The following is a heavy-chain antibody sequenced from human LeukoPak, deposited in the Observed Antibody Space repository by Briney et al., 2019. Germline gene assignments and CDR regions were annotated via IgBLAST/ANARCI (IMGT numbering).Heavy chain of an antibody. CDR3: ARPYYYDSSGYHGDY. J-gene: IGHJ4*02. V-gene: IGHV3-53*01. Sequence: GGSLRLSCAASGFTFSSYSMSWVRQAPGKGLEWVSVIYSGGSTYYADSVKGRFTISRDNSKNTLYLQMNSLRAEDTAVYYCARPYYYDSSGYHGDYWGQGTLVTVSS. CDR2: IYSGGST. CDR1: GFTFSSYS. D-gene: IGHD3-22*01.